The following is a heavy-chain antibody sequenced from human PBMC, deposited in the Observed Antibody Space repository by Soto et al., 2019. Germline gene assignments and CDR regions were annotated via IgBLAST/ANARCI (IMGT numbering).Heavy chain of an antibody. CDR2: IYTSGST. CDR1: GGSISSYY. V-gene: IGHV4-4*07. Sequence: QVQLQESGPGLVKPSETLSLTCTVSGGSISSYYWSWIRQPAGKGLEWIGRIYTSGSTNYNPSLKSRVTMSVDTSKNQFSLKRSSVTAADTAVYYCARSYRAVLGGAVAGGFDYWGQGTLVTVSS. J-gene: IGHJ4*02. CDR3: ARSYRAVLGGAVAGGFDY. D-gene: IGHD6-19*01.